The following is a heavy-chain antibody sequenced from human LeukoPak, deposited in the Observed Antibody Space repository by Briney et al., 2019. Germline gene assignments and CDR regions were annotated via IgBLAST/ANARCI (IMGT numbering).Heavy chain of an antibody. J-gene: IGHJ6*02. CDR2: INPNSGGT. CDR1: GYTFTDYY. CDR3: ARGHYYSTLHV. V-gene: IGHV1-2*02. Sequence: ASVKVSCKASGYTFTDYYMHWVRQAPGQGLGWMGWINPNSGGTNYAQKFQGRVTVTSDTSDSTAYMELSRLTSDDTAAYYCARGHYYSTLHVWGQGTTVTVSS.